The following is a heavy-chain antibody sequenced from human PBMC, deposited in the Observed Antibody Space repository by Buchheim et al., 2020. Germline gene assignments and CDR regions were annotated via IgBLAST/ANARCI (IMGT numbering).Heavy chain of an antibody. J-gene: IGHJ4*02. V-gene: IGHV4-30-4*01. CDR3: VREGRGYSGYDYDY. CDR2: IHYTESA. Sequence: QVQLQESGPGLVKPSQTLSLTCNVTSGSISSSDYYWSWIRQPPGKALEYIGNIHYTESAYYNPSLKNRVTISKDTSRNQFSLNLNSVTAADTAVYYCVREGRGYSGYDYDYWGPGIL. D-gene: IGHD5-12*01. CDR1: SGSISSSDYY.